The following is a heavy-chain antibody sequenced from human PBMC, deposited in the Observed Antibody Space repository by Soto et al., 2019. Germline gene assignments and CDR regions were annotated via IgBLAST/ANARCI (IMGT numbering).Heavy chain of an antibody. J-gene: IGHJ6*03. V-gene: IGHV3-23*01. CDR3: AKPLTPGAYYYYMDV. Sequence: GGSLKLSCAASGFTFSSYAMSWVRQAPGKGLEWVSAISGSGGSTYYADSVKGRFTISRDNSKNTLYLQMNSLRAEDTAVYYCAKPLTPGAYYYYMDVWGKGTTVTVSS. D-gene: IGHD4-4*01. CDR2: ISGSGGST. CDR1: GFTFSSYA.